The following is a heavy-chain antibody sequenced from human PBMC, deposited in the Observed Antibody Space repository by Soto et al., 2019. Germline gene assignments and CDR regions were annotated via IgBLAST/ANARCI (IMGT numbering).Heavy chain of an antibody. D-gene: IGHD3-3*01. CDR3: ARSYYDFWSGYKDDY. Sequence: SGPTLVNPTQTLTLTCTFSGFSLGTSGVGVGWFRQPPGKALEWLARIDWDDDKYYSTSLKTRLTISKDTSKNQVVLTMTNMDPVDTATYYCARSYYDFWSGYKDDYWGQGTLVTVSS. CDR2: IDWDDDK. J-gene: IGHJ4*02. CDR1: GFSLGTSGVG. V-gene: IGHV2-70*11.